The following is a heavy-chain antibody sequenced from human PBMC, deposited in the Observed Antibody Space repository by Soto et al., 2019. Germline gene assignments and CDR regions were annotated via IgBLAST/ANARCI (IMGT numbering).Heavy chain of an antibody. D-gene: IGHD3-16*01. Sequence: QVQLQESGPGLVKPSETLSLTCTVSGVSVISGSYYWTWRRQLPGRGLEWIGHVYYTGNTDYNPSLKSRITSSQHMAPNQFSLTLISVTAADTAVYYCARDLGVHTLPVSPYPFDIWGQGTMVTVSA. CDR1: GVSVISGSYY. CDR2: VYYTGNT. CDR3: ARDLGVHTLPVSPYPFDI. J-gene: IGHJ3*02. V-gene: IGHV4-61*01.